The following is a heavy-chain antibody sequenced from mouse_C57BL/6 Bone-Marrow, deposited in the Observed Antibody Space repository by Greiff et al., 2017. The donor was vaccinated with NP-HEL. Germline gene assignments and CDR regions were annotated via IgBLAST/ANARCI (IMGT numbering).Heavy chain of an antibody. J-gene: IGHJ1*03. D-gene: IGHD1-1*01. CDR1: GYTFTNYW. CDR2: IYPGGGYT. V-gene: IGHV1-63*01. CDR3: ARWYYGHWYFDV. Sequence: QVQLQQSGAELVRPGTSVKMSCKASGYTFTNYWIGWAKQRPGHGLEWIGDIYPGGGYTNYNEKFKGKATLTADQSSSTAYMQFSSLTSEDSAIYYCARWYYGHWYFDVWGTGTTVTVSS.